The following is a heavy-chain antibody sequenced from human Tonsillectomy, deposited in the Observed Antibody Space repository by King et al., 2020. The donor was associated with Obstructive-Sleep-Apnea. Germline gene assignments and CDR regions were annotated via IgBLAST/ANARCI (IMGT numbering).Heavy chain of an antibody. CDR3: WAGTTSSYDAFDI. CDR2: ISYDGSNK. CDR1: GFTFSSYG. Sequence: VQLVESGGGVVQPGRSLRLSCAASGFTFSSYGMHWVRQAPGKGLEWGAVISYDGSNKYYADSVKGRFTISRDNSKNTLYLQMNSLRAEDTAVYYCWAGTTSSYDAFDIWGQGTMVTVSS. J-gene: IGHJ3*02. D-gene: IGHD1-1*01. V-gene: IGHV3-30*03.